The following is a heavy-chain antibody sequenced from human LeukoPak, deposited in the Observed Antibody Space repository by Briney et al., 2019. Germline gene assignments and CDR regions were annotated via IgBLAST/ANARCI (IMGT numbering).Heavy chain of an antibody. CDR3: ASGHSSSWYLSHYYYYGMDV. J-gene: IGHJ6*02. CDR1: GFTFSSYW. D-gene: IGHD6-13*01. CDR2: IKQDGSEK. V-gene: IGHV3-7*01. Sequence: PGGSLRLSCAASGFTFSSYWMSWVRQAPGKGLEWVANIKQDGSEKYYVDSVKGRFTISRDNAKNSLYLQMNSLRAEDTAVYYCASGHSSSWYLSHYYYYGMDVWGQGTTVTVSS.